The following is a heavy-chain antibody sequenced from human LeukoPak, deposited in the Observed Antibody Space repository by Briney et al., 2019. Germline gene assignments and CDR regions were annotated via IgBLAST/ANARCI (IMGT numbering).Heavy chain of an antibody. V-gene: IGHV1-2*02. D-gene: IGHD6-6*01. CDR1: GYTFTGYY. J-gene: IGHJ5*02. CDR2: INPNSGGT. CDR3: ARDYSEAIAAPGFDP. Sequence: GASVKVSCKASGYTFTGYYMHWVRQAPGQGLEWMGWINPNSGGTNYAQKFQGRVTMTRDTSISTAYMELSRLRSDDTAVYYCARDYSEAIAAPGFDPWGQGTLVTVSS.